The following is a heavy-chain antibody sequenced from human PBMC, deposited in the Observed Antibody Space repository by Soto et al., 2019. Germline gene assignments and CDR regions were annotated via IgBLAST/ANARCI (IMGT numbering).Heavy chain of an antibody. CDR2: IYWDDDK. CDR3: AHRVLRTVFGLVTTTAIYFDF. Sequence: QITLNESGPTPVKPRQTLTLTCTFSGFSLTTSGVGVGWIRQSPGKAPEWLALIYWDDDKRYSPSLKSRLTITKDTFKNQVVLTMADLDPADTATYYCAHRVLRTVFGLVTTTAIYFDFWGQGTPVAVS. CDR1: GFSLTTSGVG. J-gene: IGHJ4*02. D-gene: IGHD3-3*01. V-gene: IGHV2-5*02.